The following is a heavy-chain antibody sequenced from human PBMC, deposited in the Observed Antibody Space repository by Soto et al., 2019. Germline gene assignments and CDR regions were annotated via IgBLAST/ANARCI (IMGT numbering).Heavy chain of an antibody. CDR3: ARDLTGVGANDY. D-gene: IGHD1-26*01. V-gene: IGHV4-59*01. CDR2: IYYSGST. Sequence: SETLSLTCTVSGGSISSYYWSWIRQPPGKGLEWIGYIYYSGSTNYNPSLKSRVTISVDTSKNQFSLKLSSVTAADTAVYYCARDLTGVGANDYWGQGTLVTVSS. J-gene: IGHJ4*02. CDR1: GGSISSYY.